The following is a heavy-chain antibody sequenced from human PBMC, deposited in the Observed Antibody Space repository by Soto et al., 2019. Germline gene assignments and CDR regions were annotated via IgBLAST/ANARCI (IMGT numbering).Heavy chain of an antibody. J-gene: IGHJ4*02. CDR2: ISYDGSNK. V-gene: IGHV3-30*18. Sequence: PRGSLRLSCAAFGFTFSSYGMHWVRQAPGKGLEWVAVISYDGSNKYYADSVKGRFTISRDNSKNTLYLQMNSLRAEDTAVYYCAKPRQITSLLLYYFDYWGQGTLVTVSS. D-gene: IGHD2-15*01. CDR3: AKPRQITSLLLYYFDY. CDR1: GFTFSSYG.